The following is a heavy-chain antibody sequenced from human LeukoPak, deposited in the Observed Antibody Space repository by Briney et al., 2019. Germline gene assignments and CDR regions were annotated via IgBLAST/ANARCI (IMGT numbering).Heavy chain of an antibody. CDR1: GFTFSNHW. Sequence: GESLKISCKTSGFTFSNHWIGWVRQMPGKGLEWMGITYGGFSDTRYSPSFQGQVTMSADKSISTAYLQWSSLKASDTAMYYCARQTATSNHSRLDVWGQGTLVTVSS. V-gene: IGHV5-51*01. D-gene: IGHD2-21*02. J-gene: IGHJ6*02. CDR3: ARQTATSNHSRLDV. CDR2: TYGGFSDT.